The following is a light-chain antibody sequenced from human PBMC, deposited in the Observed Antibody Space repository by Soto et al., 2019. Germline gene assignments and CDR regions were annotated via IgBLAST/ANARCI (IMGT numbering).Light chain of an antibody. Sequence: DIVMTQSPSTLSVSPGERATISCRASQRVSNYLAWYQQKPGQAPRLLIYGASTSATGIPSRVSGSGSGTEFTLPISSLQSADFSVNYCQQYNYWPPETFGQGTKVEIK. CDR1: QRVSNY. J-gene: IGKJ1*01. CDR2: GAS. V-gene: IGKV3-15*01. CDR3: QQYNYWPPET.